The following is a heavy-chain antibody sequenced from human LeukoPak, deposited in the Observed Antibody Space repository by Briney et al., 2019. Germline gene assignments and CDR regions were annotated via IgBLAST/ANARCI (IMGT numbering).Heavy chain of an antibody. V-gene: IGHV1-24*01. CDR1: GYTFTSYG. J-gene: IGHJ4*02. CDR2: FDPEDGET. Sequence: ASVKVSCKASGYTFTSYGISWVRQAPGKGLEWMGGFDPEDGETIYAQKFQGRVTMTEDTSTDTAYMELSSLRSEDTAVYYCATPKGDPTYYYDSSGYYAFDYWGQGTLVTVSS. CDR3: ATPKGDPTYYYDSSGYYAFDY. D-gene: IGHD3-22*01.